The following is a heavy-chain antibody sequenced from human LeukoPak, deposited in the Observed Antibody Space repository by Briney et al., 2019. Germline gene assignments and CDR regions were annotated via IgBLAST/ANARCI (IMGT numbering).Heavy chain of an antibody. CDR3: ASSGEAAGEFDY. D-gene: IGHD6-13*01. Sequence: ASVKVSCKASGYTFTSYGISWVRQAPGQGLEWMGWISAYNGNTNCAQKLQGRVTMTTDTSTSTAYMELRSLRSDDTAVYYCASSGEAAGEFDYWGQGTLVTVSS. CDR2: ISAYNGNT. CDR1: GYTFTSYG. J-gene: IGHJ4*02. V-gene: IGHV1-18*01.